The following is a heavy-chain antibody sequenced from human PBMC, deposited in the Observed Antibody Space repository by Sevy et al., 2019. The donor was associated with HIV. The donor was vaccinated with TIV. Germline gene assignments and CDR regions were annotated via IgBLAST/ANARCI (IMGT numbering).Heavy chain of an antibody. CDR1: GFTFSSYG. CDR2: ISYDGSNK. Sequence: GGSLRLSCAASGFTFSSYGMHWVRQAPGKGLEWVAVISYDGSNKYYADSVKGRFTISRDNSKNTLYLQMNSLRAEDMAVYYCAKMYYDILTGYGMDVWGQGTTVTVSS. CDR3: AKMYYDILTGYGMDV. V-gene: IGHV3-30*18. J-gene: IGHJ6*02. D-gene: IGHD3-9*01.